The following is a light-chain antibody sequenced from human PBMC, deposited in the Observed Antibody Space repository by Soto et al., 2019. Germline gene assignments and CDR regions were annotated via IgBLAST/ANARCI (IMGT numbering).Light chain of an antibody. V-gene: IGKV1-5*01. J-gene: IGKJ1*01. Sequence: DIQMTQSPSTLSASVGYRFTITCRASQSVTKWVAWYQQKPGQAPKVLIWDASSLQRGVPSRFSGSGYGTEFTLTIRSLQPDDFATYYCQHYNGHSTWSFGQGTTGDIK. CDR3: QHYNGHSTWS. CDR1: QSVTKW. CDR2: DAS.